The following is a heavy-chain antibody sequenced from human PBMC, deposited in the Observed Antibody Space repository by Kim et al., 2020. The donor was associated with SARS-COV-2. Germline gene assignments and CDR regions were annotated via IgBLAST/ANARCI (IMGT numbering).Heavy chain of an antibody. CDR2: T. D-gene: IGHD3-10*01. V-gene: IGHV3-23*01. CDR3: AKSWVRDYFDY. Sequence: TYYADSVKGRFTISRDNSKNTLYLQMNSLRAEDTAVYYCAKSWVRDYFDYWGQGTLVTVSS. J-gene: IGHJ4*02.